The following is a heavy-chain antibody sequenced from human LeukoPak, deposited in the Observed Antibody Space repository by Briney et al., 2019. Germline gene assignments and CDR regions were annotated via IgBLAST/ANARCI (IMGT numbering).Heavy chain of an antibody. Sequence: GGSLRLSCAASGFTFSSYAMSWVRQAPGKGLEWVSAISGSDGSTYYADSVKGRFTISRDNSKNTLYLQMNSLRAEDTAVYYCAKDLGQYGSGSYYNPWFFDYWGQGTLVTVSS. V-gene: IGHV3-23*01. D-gene: IGHD3-10*01. CDR1: GFTFSSYA. CDR3: AKDLGQYGSGSYYNPWFFDY. CDR2: ISGSDGST. J-gene: IGHJ4*02.